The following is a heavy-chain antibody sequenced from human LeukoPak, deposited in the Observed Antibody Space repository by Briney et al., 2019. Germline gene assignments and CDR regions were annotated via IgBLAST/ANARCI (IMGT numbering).Heavy chain of an antibody. J-gene: IGHJ4*02. D-gene: IGHD3-16*01. V-gene: IGHV3-30*04. CDR2: ISYDESNT. CDR1: GFTFSSYA. CDR3: ARDNDSRDPPHFDY. Sequence: GGSLRLSCAASGFTFSSYAMHWVRQAPGKGLEWVALISYDESNTFYADSVKGRFTISRDNSKNTLYLQMNSLRVEDTAVYYCARDNDSRDPPHFDYWGQGTLVTVSS.